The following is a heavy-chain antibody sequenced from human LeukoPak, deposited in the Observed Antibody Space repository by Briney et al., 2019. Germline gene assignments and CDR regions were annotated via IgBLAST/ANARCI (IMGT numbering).Heavy chain of an antibody. J-gene: IGHJ6*02. Sequence: GGSLRLSCVASRSTFSKYGMHWVRQGPGQGLEWVTVIRYDGSDKYYADSVKGRFTISRANSKNTLYLQMMSVTADDTAVYYCARVAPRTSWHYGMDVWGQGTTVTVSS. CDR1: RSTFSKYG. D-gene: IGHD1-7*01. CDR2: IRYDGSDK. CDR3: ARVAPRTSWHYGMDV. V-gene: IGHV3-33*01.